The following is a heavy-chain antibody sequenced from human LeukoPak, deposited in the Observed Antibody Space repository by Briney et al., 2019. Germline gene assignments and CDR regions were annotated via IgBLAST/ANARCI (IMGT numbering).Heavy chain of an antibody. Sequence: PSETLSLTCTVSGGSISSYYWSWIRQPPGKGLEWIGYIYYSGSTNYNPSLKSRVTISVDTSKNQFSLKLSSVTAADTAVYYCARGYIAAAVDAFDIWGQGTMVTVSS. CDR1: GGSISSYY. CDR3: ARGYIAAAVDAFDI. V-gene: IGHV4-59*08. D-gene: IGHD6-13*01. CDR2: IYYSGST. J-gene: IGHJ3*02.